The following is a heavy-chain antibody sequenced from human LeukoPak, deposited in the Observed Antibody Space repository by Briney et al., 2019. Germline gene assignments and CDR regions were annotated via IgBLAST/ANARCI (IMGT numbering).Heavy chain of an antibody. J-gene: IGHJ3*02. Sequence: PGGSLRLSCAASGFTFSSYAMRWVRQAPGKGLEWVAVISCDGSNKYYADSVKGRFTISRDNSKNTLYLQMNSLRAEDTAVYYCAKDSSVRYYSKELDIWGQGTMVTVSS. D-gene: IGHD3-10*01. CDR3: AKDSSVRYYSKELDI. CDR1: GFTFSSYA. CDR2: ISCDGSNK. V-gene: IGHV3-30*04.